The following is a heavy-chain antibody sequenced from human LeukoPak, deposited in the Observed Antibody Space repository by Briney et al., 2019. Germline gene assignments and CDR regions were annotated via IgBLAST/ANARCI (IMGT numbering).Heavy chain of an antibody. CDR3: ARGGTGATRDDTFDI. Sequence: GGSLRLSCTASGFTFSRYSTNWVRQAPGKGLEWVSSISSSSGHIFYADSVKGRFTISRDNAKNSLYLQMNSLRAEDTAVYYCARGGTGATRDDTFDIWGQGAMVTVPS. V-gene: IGHV3-21*01. CDR1: GFTFSRYS. D-gene: IGHD1-7*01. CDR2: ISSSSGHI. J-gene: IGHJ3*02.